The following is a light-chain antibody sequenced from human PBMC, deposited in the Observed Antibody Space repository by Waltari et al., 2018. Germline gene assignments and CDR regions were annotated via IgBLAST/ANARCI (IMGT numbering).Light chain of an antibody. CDR1: NIDGKS. CDR2: YDS. CDR3: VLYGGNGIWV. V-gene: IGLV3-21*01. J-gene: IGLJ3*02. Sequence: SYVMSQPPSVSVAPGETARITCAGDNIDGKSVHWYQQKPGQAPVVVIYYDSDRPSGIPERFSGSNSGDTATLTITGAQADDESDYYCVLYGGNGIWVFGGGTRLTVL.